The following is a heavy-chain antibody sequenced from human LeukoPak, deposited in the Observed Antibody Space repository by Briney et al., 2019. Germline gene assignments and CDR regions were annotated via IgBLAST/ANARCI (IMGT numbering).Heavy chain of an antibody. CDR2: INPNSGGT. J-gene: IGHJ4*02. Sequence: ASVKVSCKASGYTFTGYYMHWVRQAPGQGLEWMGWINPNSGGTNYAQRFQGRVTMTRDTSISTAYMELSRLRSDDTAVFYCATSSGWKSNIDYWGQGTLVTVSS. CDR1: GYTFTGYY. D-gene: IGHD6-19*01. CDR3: ATSSGWKSNIDY. V-gene: IGHV1-2*02.